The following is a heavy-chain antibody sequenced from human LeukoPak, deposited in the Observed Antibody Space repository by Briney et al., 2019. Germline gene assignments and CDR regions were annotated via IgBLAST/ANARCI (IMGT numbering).Heavy chain of an antibody. Sequence: PSETLSLTCTVSGGSISSHYWSWIRQPPGKGLEWTGYIYYSGSTNYNPSLKSRVTISVDTSKNQFSLKLSSVTAADTAVYYCARGYALGDYFDYWGQGTLVTVSS. CDR1: GGSISSHY. J-gene: IGHJ4*02. CDR2: IYYSGST. D-gene: IGHD3-16*01. V-gene: IGHV4-59*11. CDR3: ARGYALGDYFDY.